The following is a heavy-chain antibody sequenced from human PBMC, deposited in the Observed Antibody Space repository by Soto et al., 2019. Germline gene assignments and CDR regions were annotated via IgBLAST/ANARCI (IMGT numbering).Heavy chain of an antibody. J-gene: IGHJ5*02. Sequence: KQSQTLSLTCAISGDRVSSNSAAWNWIRQSPSRGLEWLGRTYYRSKWYNDYAVSVKSRITINPDTSKNQFSLQLNSVTPEDTAVYYCARDLYYYGSGSAYNWFDPWGQGTLVTVSS. CDR1: GDRVSSNSAA. V-gene: IGHV6-1*01. D-gene: IGHD3-10*01. CDR2: TYYRSKWYN. CDR3: ARDLYYYGSGSAYNWFDP.